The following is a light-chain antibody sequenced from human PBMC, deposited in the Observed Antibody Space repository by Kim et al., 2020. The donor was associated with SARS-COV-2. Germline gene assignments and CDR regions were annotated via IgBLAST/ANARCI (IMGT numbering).Light chain of an antibody. J-gene: IGKJ1*01. CDR1: QSISSNH. CDR3: QLYDNSRWT. Sequence: EIVLTQSPGTLSLSPGERATLSCRASQSISSNHLAWYQQKPGQAPRLLMYGASNRATGIPDRVSGSGSGTDFTLTISRLEPEDFAVYYCQLYDNSRWTFGLGTKVDIK. V-gene: IGKV3-20*01. CDR2: GAS.